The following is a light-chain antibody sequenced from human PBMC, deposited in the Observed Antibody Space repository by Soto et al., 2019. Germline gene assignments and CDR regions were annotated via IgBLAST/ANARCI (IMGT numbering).Light chain of an antibody. V-gene: IGKV3-20*01. J-gene: IGKJ1*01. Sequence: IVMTQSPATLSVSPGERATLSCRASQSVSSSYLAWYQQKPGQAPRLLIYGASSRATGIPDRFSGSGSGTDFTLTISRLEPEDFAVYYCQQYGSSLPWTFGQGTKVDIK. CDR3: QQYGSSLPWT. CDR1: QSVSSSY. CDR2: GAS.